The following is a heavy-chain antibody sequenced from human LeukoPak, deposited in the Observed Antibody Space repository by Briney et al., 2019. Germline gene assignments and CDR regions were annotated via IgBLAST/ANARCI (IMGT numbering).Heavy chain of an antibody. Sequence: SQTLSLTCTVSGDSISSENYYWTWIRQPPGKGLEWIGHISHSGSTHYNATLESRLSISLDTSKNQFSLQLTSVTAADTAVYYCARDRGIVPPRAFDIWGQGTMVTVSS. V-gene: IGHV4-30-4*01. J-gene: IGHJ3*02. D-gene: IGHD2-2*01. CDR3: ARDRGIVPPRAFDI. CDR1: GDSISSENYY. CDR2: ISHSGST.